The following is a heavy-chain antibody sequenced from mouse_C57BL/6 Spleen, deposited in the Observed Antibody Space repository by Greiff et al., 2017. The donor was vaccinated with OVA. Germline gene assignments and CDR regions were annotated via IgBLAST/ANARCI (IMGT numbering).Heavy chain of an antibody. J-gene: IGHJ2*01. CDR2: IYPGSGNT. Sequence: VQLQQSGPELVKPGASVKISCKASGYSFTSYYIHWVKQRPGQGLEWIGWIYPGSGNTKYNEKFKGKATLTADTSSSTAYMQLSSLTSEDSAVYYCARGPLDGSSYGDYWGQGTTLTVSS. CDR3: ARGPLDGSSYGDY. D-gene: IGHD1-1*01. V-gene: IGHV1-66*01. CDR1: GYSFTSYY.